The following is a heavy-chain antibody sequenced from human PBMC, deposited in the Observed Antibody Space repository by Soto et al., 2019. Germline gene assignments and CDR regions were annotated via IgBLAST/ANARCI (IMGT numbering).Heavy chain of an antibody. J-gene: IGHJ4*02. CDR1: VFTFTRYS. CDR3: ARESEDLTSNFDY. V-gene: IGHV3-21*06. CDR2: ISSTTNYI. Sequence: GGSMRICCASSVFTFTRYSMNWGRQAPGKGLEWVSSISSTTNYIYYGDSMKGRFTISRDNAKNSLYLEMNSLRAEDTAVYYCARESEDLTSNFDYWGQGTLVTV.